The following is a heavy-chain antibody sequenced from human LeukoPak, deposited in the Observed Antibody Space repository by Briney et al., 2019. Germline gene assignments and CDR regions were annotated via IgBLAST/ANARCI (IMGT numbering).Heavy chain of an antibody. CDR1: GFTVSSDY. CDR2: IYSGGST. D-gene: IGHD3-10*01. Sequence: GGSLRLSCAASGFTVSSDYMSWVRQAPGKELEWVSIIYSGGSTYYADSVKGRFTISRDNSKNTLYLQMNSLRAEDTAVYYCARNYYGSGSRAFDIWGQGTMVTVSS. CDR3: ARNYYGSGSRAFDI. J-gene: IGHJ3*02. V-gene: IGHV3-53*01.